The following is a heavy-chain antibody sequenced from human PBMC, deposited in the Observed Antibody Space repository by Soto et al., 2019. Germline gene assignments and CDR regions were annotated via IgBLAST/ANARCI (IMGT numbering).Heavy chain of an antibody. CDR1: GGSISSGDYY. CDR2: IYYSGST. D-gene: IGHD3-22*01. J-gene: IGHJ3*02. Sequence: QVQLQESGPGLVKPSQTLSLTCTVSGGSISSGDYYWSWIRQPPGKGLEWIGYIYYSGSTYYNPSLKSRVTISVDTSKNQFSLKLSSVTAADTAVYYCARTVYYDSSGYYPHGGKLFDIWGQGTMVTVSS. CDR3: ARTVYYDSSGYYPHGGKLFDI. V-gene: IGHV4-30-4*01.